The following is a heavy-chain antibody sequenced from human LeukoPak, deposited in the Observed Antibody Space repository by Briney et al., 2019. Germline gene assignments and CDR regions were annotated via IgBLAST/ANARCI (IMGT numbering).Heavy chain of an antibody. V-gene: IGHV3-21*05. J-gene: IGHJ4*02. CDR3: ARDHIRGSYYHDY. D-gene: IGHD1-26*01. CDR2: ISSSSSYI. CDR1: GFTFSSYS. Sequence: PGGSLRLSCGASGFTFSSYSINWVRQAPGKGLEWISYISSSSSYIYYADSVKGRFTISRDNAKNSLYLQMNSLRAEDTAVYYCARDHIRGSYYHDYWGQGTLVTVSS.